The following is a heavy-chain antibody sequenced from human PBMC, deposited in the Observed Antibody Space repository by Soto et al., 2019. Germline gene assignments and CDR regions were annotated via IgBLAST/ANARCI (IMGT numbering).Heavy chain of an antibody. CDR3: ARDGGRSSSWSSEAPHPNDAFDI. V-gene: IGHV3-7*01. CDR2: IKQDGSEK. CDR1: GFTFSSYW. Sequence: GGSLRLSCAASGFTFSSYWMSWVRQAPGKGLEWVANIKQDGSEKYYVDSVKGRFTISRDNAKKSLYLQMNSLRAEDTDVYYCARDGGRSSSWSSEAPHPNDAFDIWGQGTMVTVSS. J-gene: IGHJ3*02. D-gene: IGHD6-13*01.